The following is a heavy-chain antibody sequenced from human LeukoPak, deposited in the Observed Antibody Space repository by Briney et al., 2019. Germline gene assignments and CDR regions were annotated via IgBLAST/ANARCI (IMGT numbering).Heavy chain of an antibody. J-gene: IGHJ4*02. CDR2: IIPIFGTA. V-gene: IGHV1-69*01. D-gene: IGHD3-10*01. Sequence: SVKVSCKASGGTFSSYAISWVRQAPGQGLEWMGGIIPIFGTANYAQKFQGRVTITADESTSTAYMELSSLRSDDTAVYYCARGRRDGSGSYFVDYWGQGTLFIVST. CDR3: ARGRRDGSGSYFVDY. CDR1: GGTFSSYA.